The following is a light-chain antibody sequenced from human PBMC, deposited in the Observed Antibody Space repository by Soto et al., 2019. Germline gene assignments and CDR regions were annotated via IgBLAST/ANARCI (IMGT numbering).Light chain of an antibody. J-gene: IGKJ2*01. V-gene: IGKV1-5*03. CDR2: KAS. CDR1: QTISNW. Sequence: DILMTQFPSTLSASIGDRVTITCRASQTISNWLAWYQQKPGKAPKLLIYKASSLETGVPSRFSGSGSGTEFTLTISSLQPDDFATYYCQQYTRYSAYTFGQGTRLELK. CDR3: QQYTRYSAYT.